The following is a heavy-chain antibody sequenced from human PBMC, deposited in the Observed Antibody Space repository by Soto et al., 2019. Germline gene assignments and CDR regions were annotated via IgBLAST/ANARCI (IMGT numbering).Heavy chain of an antibody. CDR3: GRESSHYQDFFQN. CDR2: ISNAGSGST. CDR1: GYPFPSFE. D-gene: IGHD6-19*01. J-gene: IGHJ4*02. V-gene: IGHV1-3*01. Sequence: QVHLVQSGAEVKKPGASVKVSCKTSGYPFPSFEVHWVRQAPGQRPEWMGGISNAGSGSTKYSQKFQDRLTITGDRRATTVYMSLSSLTSEDTAIYYCGRESSHYQDFFQNWGQGTLVTVSA.